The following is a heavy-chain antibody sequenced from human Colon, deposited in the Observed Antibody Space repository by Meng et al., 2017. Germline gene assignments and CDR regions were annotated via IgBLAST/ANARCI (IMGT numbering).Heavy chain of an antibody. CDR3: ARRRGHAFDV. D-gene: IGHD3/OR15-3a*01. CDR2: INPNGGTT. J-gene: IGHJ3*01. V-gene: IGHV1-46*01. CDR1: GYIFITHY. Sequence: ASVKVSCKASGYIFITHYIHWVRQAPGQGLEWVGIINPNGGTTEYAQRFQGRVTMTSDTSTSTVYMELSSLRSEDTAVYFCARRRGHAFDVWGQGTMVTVSS.